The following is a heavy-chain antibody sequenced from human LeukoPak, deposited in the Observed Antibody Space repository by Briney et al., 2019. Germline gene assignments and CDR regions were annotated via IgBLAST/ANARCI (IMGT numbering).Heavy chain of an antibody. V-gene: IGHV3-11*05. CDR1: GFTFSDYY. D-gene: IGHD3-10*01. J-gene: IGHJ4*02. Sequence: GGSLRLSCAASGFTFSDYYMSWLRQAPGKGLEWVSYISSSSSYTNYADSVKGRFTISRDNAKNSLYLQMNSLRAEDTAVYYCARVRSDYYGSGSYYFFDYWGQGTLVTVSS. CDR2: ISSSSSYT. CDR3: ARVRSDYYGSGSYYFFDY.